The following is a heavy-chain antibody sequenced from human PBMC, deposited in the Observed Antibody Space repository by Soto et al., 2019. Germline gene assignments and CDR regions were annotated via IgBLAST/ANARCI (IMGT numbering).Heavy chain of an antibody. CDR2: IYSGGNT. D-gene: IGHD6-13*01. CDR3: ARAYSSCSWFDP. Sequence: EVQLVETGGGLIQPGGSLRLSCAASGFTVSSNYMTWVRQAPGKGLEWVSFIYSGGNTFYADSVKGRFTISRDNSKNTLYLQLNSLRAEDTAVYYCARAYSSCSWFDPWGQGTLVTVSS. V-gene: IGHV3-53*02. J-gene: IGHJ5*02. CDR1: GFTVSSNY.